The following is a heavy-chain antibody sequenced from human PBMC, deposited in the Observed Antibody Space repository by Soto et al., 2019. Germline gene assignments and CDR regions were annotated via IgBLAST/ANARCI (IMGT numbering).Heavy chain of an antibody. Sequence: EVQLVQSGGGLVQPGGSLRLSCAASGFTFSSYAMTWVRQAPGKGLEWVSGISHSGRSSSYADPVKGRFTTSRDNSKNMLYLQMNSLRAEDTAFYFCAKKSLVLGYIGYDDDNKWGQGTLVTVSS. CDR3: AKKSLVLGYIGYDDDNK. D-gene: IGHD5-12*01. V-gene: IGHV3-23*04. CDR2: ISHSGRSS. CDR1: GFTFSSYA. J-gene: IGHJ4*02.